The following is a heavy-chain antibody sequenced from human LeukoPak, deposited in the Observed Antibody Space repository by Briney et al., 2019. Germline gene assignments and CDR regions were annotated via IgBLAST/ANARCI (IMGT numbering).Heavy chain of an antibody. CDR2: ISWNSGSI. CDR1: GFTFDDYA. J-gene: IGHJ4*02. D-gene: IGHD3-3*01. Sequence: GGSLRLSCAASGFTFDDYAMHWVRQAPGKGLDWVSRISWNSGSIGYADSVKGRFTISRDNAKNSLYLQMNSLRADDTALYYCVKDISDFWGGSPEFWGQGPLVPVSS. CDR3: VKDISDFWGGSPEF. V-gene: IGHV3-9*01.